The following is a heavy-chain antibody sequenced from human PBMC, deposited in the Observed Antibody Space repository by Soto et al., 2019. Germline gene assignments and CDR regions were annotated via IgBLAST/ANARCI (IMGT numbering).Heavy chain of an antibody. J-gene: IGHJ4*02. D-gene: IGHD5-18*01. CDR3: AKDGYKYKYYSDY. V-gene: IGHV3-30*18. Sequence: PGGSLRLSSAASGFSFSRYGIHWVRQAPGKGLEWVAVISKDGGDKEYAESVKGRCTISRENSKSTVYLQMNSLRVEDTAVYYCAKDGYKYKYYSDYWGQGTLVTVSS. CDR2: ISKDGGDK. CDR1: GFSFSRYG.